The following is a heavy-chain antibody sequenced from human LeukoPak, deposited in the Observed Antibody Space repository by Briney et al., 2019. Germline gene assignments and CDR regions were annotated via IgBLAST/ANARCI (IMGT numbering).Heavy chain of an antibody. CDR1: GYTFTSYD. V-gene: IGHV1-8*03. D-gene: IGHD6-25*01. CDR2: MNPNSGNT. J-gene: IGHJ5*02. Sequence: GASVKVSCKASGYTFTSYDINWVRQATGQGLEWMGWMNPNSGNTGYAQKFQGRVTITRNTSISTAYMELSSLRSEDTAVYYCARGGSSGWKDNWFDPWGQGTLVTVSS. CDR3: ARGGSSGWKDNWFDP.